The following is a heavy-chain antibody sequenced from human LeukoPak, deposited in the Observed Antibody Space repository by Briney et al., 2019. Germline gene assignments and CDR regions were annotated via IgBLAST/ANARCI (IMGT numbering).Heavy chain of an antibody. J-gene: IGHJ4*02. CDR2: IYHSGST. D-gene: IGHD3-22*01. CDR1: GYSISSGYY. CDR3: ARHAGGYYDSSGYFDN. V-gene: IGHV4-38-2*01. Sequence: SETLSLTCAVSGYSISSGYYWGWIRQPPGKGLEWIGSIYHSGSTYYNPSLKSRVTISVDTSKNQFSLKLSSVTAADTAVYYCARHAGGYYDSSGYFDNWGQGTLVTVSS.